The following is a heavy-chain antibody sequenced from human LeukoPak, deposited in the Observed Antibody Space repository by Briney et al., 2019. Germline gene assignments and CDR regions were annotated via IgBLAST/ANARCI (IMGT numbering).Heavy chain of an antibody. D-gene: IGHD3-16*02. Sequence: SVKVSCKASGGTFSSYVFSWVRQAPGQGLEWMGGIIPIFGTTNYAQNFQGRVTLTADGSTSTAYMELSSLRSEDTAVYYCARGEPIMITFGGVIVTGFDYWGQGTLVTVSS. CDR1: GGTFSSYV. V-gene: IGHV1-69*13. CDR2: IIPIFGTT. J-gene: IGHJ4*02. CDR3: ARGEPIMITFGGVIVTGFDY.